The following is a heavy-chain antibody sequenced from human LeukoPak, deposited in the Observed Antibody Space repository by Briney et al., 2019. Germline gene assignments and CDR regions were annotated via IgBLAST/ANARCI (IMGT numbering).Heavy chain of an antibody. Sequence: ASVKVSCKVSGCSLSELSIHWVRQAPGKGLEWMGRFDPEDGETAYAQRFQGRVAMTEDTSTDTSYMELSSLRSEDTAVYYCATDMYGGDFDAFDIWGQGTMVTVSS. V-gene: IGHV1-24*01. CDR1: GCSLSELS. D-gene: IGHD3-10*02. J-gene: IGHJ3*02. CDR2: FDPEDGET. CDR3: ATDMYGGDFDAFDI.